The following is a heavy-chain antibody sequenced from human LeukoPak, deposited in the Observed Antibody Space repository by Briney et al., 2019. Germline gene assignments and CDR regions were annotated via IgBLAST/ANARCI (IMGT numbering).Heavy chain of an antibody. CDR1: GFSFSTNW. J-gene: IGHJ4*02. Sequence: GGSLRLSCAASGFSFSTNWMDWIRQAPGKGLEWVANIKQDGSAKHYVDSARGRFTISRDNAKDSLYLQMNSLTVEDTAVYYCAKEGDWTHEYWGQGTLVTVSS. D-gene: IGHD2-21*02. V-gene: IGHV3-7*03. CDR3: AKEGDWTHEY. CDR2: IKQDGSAK.